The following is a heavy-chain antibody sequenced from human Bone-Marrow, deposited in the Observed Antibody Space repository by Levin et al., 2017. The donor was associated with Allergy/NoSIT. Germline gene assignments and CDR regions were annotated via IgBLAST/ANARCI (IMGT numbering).Heavy chain of an antibody. CDR1: GFAFSSYS. V-gene: IGHV3-48*02. J-gene: IGHJ4*02. CDR2: ILSSSSTI. Sequence: PGGSLRLSCAASGFAFSSYSMNWVRQAPGKGLEWISYILSSSSTIHYADSVKGRFSISRDNAKNSLYLQMNSLRDEDTAVYYCARGGISSGWYLVDYWGQGTLVTVSS. CDR3: ARGGISSGWYLVDY. D-gene: IGHD6-19*01.